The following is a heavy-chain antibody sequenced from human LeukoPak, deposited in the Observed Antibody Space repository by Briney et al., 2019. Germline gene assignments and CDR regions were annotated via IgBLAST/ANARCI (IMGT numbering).Heavy chain of an antibody. CDR2: ISGSDGRT. CDR1: GFTFSSYA. Sequence: GGSLRLSCAASGFTFSSYAMSWVRQAPGKGLEWVSAISGSDGRTYYADSVKGRFTISRDNTKNTLYLQMSSLRAEDTAVYYCAKATGSYVLSYYYSMDVWGQGTTVTVSS. J-gene: IGHJ6*02. D-gene: IGHD1-26*01. CDR3: AKATGSYVLSYYYSMDV. V-gene: IGHV3-23*01.